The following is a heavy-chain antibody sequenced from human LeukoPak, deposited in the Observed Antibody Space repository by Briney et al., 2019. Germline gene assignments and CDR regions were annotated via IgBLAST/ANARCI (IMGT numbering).Heavy chain of an antibody. CDR3: ALESTYDSSFY. J-gene: IGHJ4*02. D-gene: IGHD3-22*01. V-gene: IGHV1-46*01. Sequence: ASVKVSCKASGYTFTSYYMHWVRHAPGQGHEWMGIINPSGGSTSYAQKFQGRVTMTRDTSTSTVYMELSSLRSEDTAVYYCALESTYDSSFYWGQGTLVTVSS. CDR1: GYTFTSYY. CDR2: INPSGGST.